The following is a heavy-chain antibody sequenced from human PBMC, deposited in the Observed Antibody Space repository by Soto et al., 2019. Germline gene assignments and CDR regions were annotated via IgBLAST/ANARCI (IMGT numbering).Heavy chain of an antibody. CDR1: GGTFSSYA. Sequence: SVKVSCKDSGGTFSSYAISWVRQAPGQGLEWMGGIIPIFGTANYAQKFQGRVTITADESTSTAYMELSSLRSEDTAVYYCAXRFRYCSGGSCYVYFQHWGQGTLVTVSS. D-gene: IGHD2-15*01. V-gene: IGHV1-69*13. CDR3: AXRFRYCSGGSCYVYFQH. CDR2: IIPIFGTA. J-gene: IGHJ1*01.